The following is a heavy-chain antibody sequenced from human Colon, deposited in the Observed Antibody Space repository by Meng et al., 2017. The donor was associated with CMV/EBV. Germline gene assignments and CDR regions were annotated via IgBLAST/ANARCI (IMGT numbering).Heavy chain of an antibody. CDR2: INPSGGST. J-gene: IGHJ4*02. D-gene: IGHD3-3*01. CDR1: GYTFTNYF. CDR3: VKEKDFWRRFFDY. Sequence: ASVKVSCKASGYTFTNYFMHWVRQAPGQGLEWMGVINPSGGSTTYAQNFQGRVTMTRDTSTSTIYMELSSLRSEDTAVYYCVKEKDFWRRFFDYWGQGTLVTVSS. V-gene: IGHV1-46*01.